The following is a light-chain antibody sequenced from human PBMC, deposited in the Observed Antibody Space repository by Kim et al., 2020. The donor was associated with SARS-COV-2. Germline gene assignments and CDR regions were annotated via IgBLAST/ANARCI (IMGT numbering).Light chain of an antibody. CDR3: SSYAGSNNLYV. V-gene: IGLV2-8*01. CDR2: EVS. CDR1: SSDVGGYNY. J-gene: IGLJ1*01. Sequence: QSVTIACTGTSSDVGGYNYVSWYQQHPGKAPKVMIYEVSKRPSGVPDRFSGSKSGNTASLTVSGLQAEDEADYYCSSYAGSNNLYVFGTGTKVTVL.